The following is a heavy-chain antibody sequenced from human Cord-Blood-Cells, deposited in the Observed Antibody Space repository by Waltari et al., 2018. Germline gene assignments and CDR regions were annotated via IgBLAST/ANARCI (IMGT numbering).Heavy chain of an antibody. V-gene: IGHV1-2*02. CDR3: ARDRWYYDSSGYYYFDY. Sequence: QVQLVQSGAEVTKPGASVKVSCKASGYTFTGYYMPLVRQATGQGLEWMGWINPNSGGTNYAQKFQGRVTMTRDTSISTAYMELSRLRSDDTAVYYCARDRWYYDSSGYYYFDYWGQGTLVTVSS. CDR2: INPNSGGT. CDR1: GYTFTGYY. D-gene: IGHD3-22*01. J-gene: IGHJ4*02.